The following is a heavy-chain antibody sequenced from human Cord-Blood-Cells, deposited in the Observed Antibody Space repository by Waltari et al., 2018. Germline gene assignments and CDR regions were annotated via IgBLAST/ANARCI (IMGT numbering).Heavy chain of an antibody. CDR1: GGTFSSYA. D-gene: IGHD3-10*01. Sequence: QVQLVQSGAEVKKPGSSVKVSCKASGGTFSSYAISWVRQAPGQGREWMGVIIPIFGTANYAQKFQGRVTITADESTSTAYMELSSLRSEDTAVYYCARPGGFGELYYYYYMDVWGKGTTVTVSS. CDR2: IIPIFGTA. V-gene: IGHV1-69*01. J-gene: IGHJ6*03. CDR3: ARPGGFGELYYYYYMDV.